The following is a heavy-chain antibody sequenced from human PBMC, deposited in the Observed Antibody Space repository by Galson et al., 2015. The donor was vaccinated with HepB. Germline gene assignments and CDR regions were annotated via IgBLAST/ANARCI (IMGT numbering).Heavy chain of an antibody. CDR3: ARDFPQYSGSYHDY. CDR2: ISSSSSTI. V-gene: IGHV3-48*04. D-gene: IGHD1-26*01. J-gene: IGHJ4*02. Sequence: SLRLSCAASGFTFSSYSMNWVRQAPGKGLEWVSYISSSSSTIYYADSVKGRFTISRDNAKNSLYLQMNSLRAEDTAVYYCARDFPQYSGSYHDYWGQGTLVTVSS. CDR1: GFTFSSYS.